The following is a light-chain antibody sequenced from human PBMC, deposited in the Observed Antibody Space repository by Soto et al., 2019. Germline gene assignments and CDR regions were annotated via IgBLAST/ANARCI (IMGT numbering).Light chain of an antibody. V-gene: IGLV1-47*01. J-gene: IGLJ2*01. CDR3: AAWDDTLKGLV. Sequence: QSLLTQPPSASGTPGQRVTISCSGSSSNIGSNYVYWYQQVPGTAPRLLMYRASQRPSGVPDRFSGSKSGTSASLAISGLRSEDEADYYCAAWDDTLKGLVFGGGTKVTVL. CDR2: RAS. CDR1: SSNIGSNY.